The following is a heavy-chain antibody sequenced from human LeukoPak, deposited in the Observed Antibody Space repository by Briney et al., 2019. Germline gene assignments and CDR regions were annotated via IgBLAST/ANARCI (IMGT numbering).Heavy chain of an antibody. J-gene: IGHJ3*02. CDR1: GFTFSSYG. Sequence: PGGSLRLSCAASGFTFSSYGMHWVRQAPGKGLEWVAVISYDGSNKYYADSVKGRFTISRDNSKNTLYLQMNSLRAEDTAVYYCASEIWGQGTMVTVSS. V-gene: IGHV3-30*03. CDR3: ASEI. CDR2: ISYDGSNK.